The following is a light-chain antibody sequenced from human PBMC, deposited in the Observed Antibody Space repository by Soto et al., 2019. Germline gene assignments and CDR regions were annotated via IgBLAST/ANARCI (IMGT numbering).Light chain of an antibody. Sequence: AIQMTQSPSSLSASVRDRVTISCRASQGIRNDLAWCQQKPGKAPKLLIYDASALKRGVPPRFSGSGSGTEFTLTISSLQPDDFATYYCQQYDSFSVTFGQGPRWIS. CDR3: QQYDSFSVT. CDR1: QGIRND. CDR2: DAS. V-gene: IGKV1-13*02. J-gene: IGKJ1*01.